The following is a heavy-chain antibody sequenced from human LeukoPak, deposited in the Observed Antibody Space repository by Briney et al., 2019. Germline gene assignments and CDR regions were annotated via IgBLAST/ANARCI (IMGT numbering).Heavy chain of an antibody. Sequence: PSQTLSLTCTVSGGSISNYYWSWIRQPPGKGLEWIGHIYTSGSTNYNPSLKSRVTISVDTSKNQFSLKLSSVTAADTAVYYCARCLQLVYYMDVWGKGTTVTVSS. CDR2: IYTSGST. D-gene: IGHD6-13*01. J-gene: IGHJ6*03. V-gene: IGHV4-59*01. CDR3: ARCLQLVYYMDV. CDR1: GGSISNYY.